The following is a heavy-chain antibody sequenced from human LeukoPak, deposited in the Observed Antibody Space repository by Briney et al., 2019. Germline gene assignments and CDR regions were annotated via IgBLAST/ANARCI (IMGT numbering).Heavy chain of an antibody. Sequence: GGSLRLSCAASGFTFSSYAMSWVRQAPGKGLEWVSAISGSGGSTYYADSVKGRFTISRDNSKNTLYLQMNSLRAEDTAVYYCARDPGTTVVRDLDYWGQGTLVTVSS. CDR1: GFTFSSYA. J-gene: IGHJ4*02. CDR3: ARDPGTTVVRDLDY. V-gene: IGHV3-23*01. CDR2: ISGSGGST. D-gene: IGHD4-23*01.